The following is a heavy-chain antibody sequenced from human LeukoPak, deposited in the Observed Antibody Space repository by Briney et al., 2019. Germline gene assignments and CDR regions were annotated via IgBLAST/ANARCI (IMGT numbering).Heavy chain of an antibody. CDR3: AKFGNQLDYGALGNFDY. V-gene: IGHV3-23*01. CDR2: ISGSGGST. CDR1: GFTFRSYA. J-gene: IGHJ4*02. D-gene: IGHD4-17*01. Sequence: PGGSLRLSCAASGFTFRSYAMSWVRQAPGKGLEWVSAISGSGGSTYYADSVKGRFTISRDNSKNTLYLQMNSLRAEDTAVYYCAKFGNQLDYGALGNFDYWGQGTLVTVSS.